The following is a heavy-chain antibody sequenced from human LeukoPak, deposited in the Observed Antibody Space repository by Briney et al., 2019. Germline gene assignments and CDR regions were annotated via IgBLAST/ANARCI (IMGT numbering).Heavy chain of an antibody. Sequence: SETLSLTCAVYGGSFSGYYWSWIRQPPGKGLEWIGEINHSGSTNYNLSLKSRVTISVDTSKNQFSLKLSSVTAADTAVYYCARGSLIQLWFASAPSLFDYWGQGTLVTVSS. J-gene: IGHJ4*02. V-gene: IGHV4-34*01. CDR1: GGSFSGYY. CDR2: INHSGST. D-gene: IGHD5-18*01. CDR3: ARGSLIQLWFASAPSLFDY.